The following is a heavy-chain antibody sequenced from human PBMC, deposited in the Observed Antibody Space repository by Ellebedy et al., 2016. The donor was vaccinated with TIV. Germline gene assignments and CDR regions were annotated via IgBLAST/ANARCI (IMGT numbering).Heavy chain of an antibody. Sequence: GESLKISCAASGFTFSDHAMAWVRRAPGKGLEWVLGITGAGGSIYYADFVRGRFTISRANSRNTVYLQMNSLRAEDTAVYYCARGPPDSLPPAYFDDWGQGTLVTVSS. CDR2: ITGAGGSI. CDR3: ARGPPDSLPPAYFDD. J-gene: IGHJ4*02. V-gene: IGHV3-23*01. CDR1: GFTFSDHA. D-gene: IGHD1-14*01.